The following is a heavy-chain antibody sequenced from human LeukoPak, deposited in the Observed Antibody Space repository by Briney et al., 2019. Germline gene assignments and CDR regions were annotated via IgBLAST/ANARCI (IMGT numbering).Heavy chain of an antibody. CDR2: INPNSGGT. J-gene: IGHJ4*02. V-gene: IGHV1-2*02. D-gene: IGHD3-10*01. CDR1: GYTFIRYY. Sequence: ASVKVSCKTSGYTFIRYYLHWVRQAPGQGLEWMGWINPNSGGTNYAQKFQGRVTMTRDTSISTAYMELSRLRSDDTAVYYCARGMVRGVIIKYSIDYWGQGTLVTVSS. CDR3: ARGMVRGVIIKYSIDY.